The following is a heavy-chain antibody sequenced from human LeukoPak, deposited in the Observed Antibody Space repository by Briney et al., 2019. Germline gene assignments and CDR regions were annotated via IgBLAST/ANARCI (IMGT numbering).Heavy chain of an antibody. CDR2: IRYDGSNK. D-gene: IGHD5-18*01. Sequence: PGGSLRLSCGASGFTFSSYGMRWVRQAPGKGLEWVAFIRYDGSNKYYADSVKGRFTISRDNSKNTLYLQMNSLRAEDTAVYYCARGESYGRSILTRQNNWFDPWGQGTLVTVSS. CDR3: ARGESYGRSILTRQNNWFDP. J-gene: IGHJ5*02. CDR1: GFTFSSYG. V-gene: IGHV3-30*02.